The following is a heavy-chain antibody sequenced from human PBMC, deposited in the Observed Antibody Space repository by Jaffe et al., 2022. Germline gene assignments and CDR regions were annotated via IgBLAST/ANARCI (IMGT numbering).Heavy chain of an antibody. J-gene: IGHJ6*03. CDR3: ARTPTVTYYYYMDV. D-gene: IGHD4-17*01. CDR2: INHSGST. Sequence: QVQLQQWGAGLLKPSETLSLTCAVYGGSFSGYYWSWIRQPPGKGLEWIGEINHSGSTNYNPSLKSRVTISVDTSKNQFSLKLSSVTAADTAVYYCARTPTVTYYYYMDVWGKGTTVTVSS. CDR1: GGSFSGYY. V-gene: IGHV4-34*01.